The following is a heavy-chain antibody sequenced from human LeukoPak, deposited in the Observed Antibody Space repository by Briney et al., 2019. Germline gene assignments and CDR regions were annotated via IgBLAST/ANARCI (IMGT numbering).Heavy chain of an antibody. V-gene: IGHV3-21*01. J-gene: IGHJ4*02. CDR3: ARDEVGCSSTSCYAFDY. CDR2: ISSSSSYI. Sequence: GGSLGLSCAASGITFSSYSMNWVRQAPGKGLEWVSSISSSSSYIYYADSVKGRFTNSRHNSKNTLYMQMNSLRAENTAVYYCARDEVGCSSTSCYAFDYWGQGTLVTVSS. CDR1: GITFSSYS. D-gene: IGHD2-2*01.